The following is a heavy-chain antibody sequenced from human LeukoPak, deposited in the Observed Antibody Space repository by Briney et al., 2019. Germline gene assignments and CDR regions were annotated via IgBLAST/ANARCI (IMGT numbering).Heavy chain of an antibody. CDR2: IYTSGST. V-gene: IGHV4-61*02. D-gene: IGHD6-6*01. CDR3: ARDQWQLAFDY. CDR1: GGSISSGSYY. J-gene: IGHJ4*02. Sequence: SETLSLTCTVSGGSISSGSYYWSWIRQPAGRGLEWIGRIYTSGSTNYNPSLKSRVTISVDTSKNQFSLKLSSVTAADTAVYYCARDQWQLAFDYWGQGTLVTVSS.